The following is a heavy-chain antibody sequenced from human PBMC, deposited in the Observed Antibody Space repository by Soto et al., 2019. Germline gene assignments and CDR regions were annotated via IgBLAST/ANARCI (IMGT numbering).Heavy chain of an antibody. CDR1: GFTFSSYA. Sequence: PGGSLRLSCAASGFTFSSYAMSWVRPAPGKGLEGVSAISGSGGSTYYADSVKGRFTISRHNSKNRLDPQINSVRAEDPAAHYCGKIPYISSWSSLGYRRQRTPVPVSS. CDR2: ISGSGGST. D-gene: IGHD6-13*01. V-gene: IGHV3-23*01. J-gene: IGHJ4*02. CDR3: GKIPYISSWSSLGY.